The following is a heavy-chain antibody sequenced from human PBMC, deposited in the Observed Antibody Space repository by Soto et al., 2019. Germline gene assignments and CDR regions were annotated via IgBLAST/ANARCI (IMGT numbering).Heavy chain of an antibody. J-gene: IGHJ5*02. D-gene: IGHD6-19*01. CDR2: INPNSGGT. Sequence: ASVKVSCKASGYTFTGYYMHWVRQAPGQGLEWMGWINPNSGGTNYAQKFQGRVTMTRDTSISTAYMELSRLRSDDTAVYYCATEYSSRCYPYNCFDTWGQGTLVTVSS. CDR1: GYTFTGYY. V-gene: IGHV1-2*02. CDR3: ATEYSSRCYPYNCFDT.